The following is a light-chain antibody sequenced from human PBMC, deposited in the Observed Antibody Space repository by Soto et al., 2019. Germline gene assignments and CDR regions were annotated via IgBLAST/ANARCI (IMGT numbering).Light chain of an antibody. Sequence: NFMLTQPHSVSESPGKTVTISCTRSSGSIASNYVQWYQQRPGSSPTTVIYEDNQRPSGVPDRFSGSIDSSSNSASLTIPGLKTEDEADYYCQSYDSSNHKVFGGGTKLTVL. CDR1: SGSIASNY. CDR3: QSYDSSNHKV. CDR2: EDN. J-gene: IGLJ2*01. V-gene: IGLV6-57*01.